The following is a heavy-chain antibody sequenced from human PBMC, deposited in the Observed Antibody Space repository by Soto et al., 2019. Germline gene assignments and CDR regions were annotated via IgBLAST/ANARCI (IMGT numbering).Heavy chain of an antibody. CDR3: AKDSAQWFGELLSPFNYYYYYMDV. J-gene: IGHJ6*03. Sequence: GGSLRLSCAASGFTFSSYGMHWVRQAPGKGLEWVAVISYDGSNKYYADSVKGRFTISRDNSKNTLYLQMNSLRAEDKTVYYCAKDSAQWFGELLSPFNYYYYYMDVWGKGTTVTVSS. CDR2: ISYDGSNK. V-gene: IGHV3-30*18. D-gene: IGHD3-10*01. CDR1: GFTFSSYG.